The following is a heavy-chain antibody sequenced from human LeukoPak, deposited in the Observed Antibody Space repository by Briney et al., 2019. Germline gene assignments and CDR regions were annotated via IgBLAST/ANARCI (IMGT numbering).Heavy chain of an antibody. D-gene: IGHD4-17*01. CDR3: ARVRNYGDYLYYSDY. CDR2: ISSGSNYI. V-gene: IGHV3-21*01. CDR1: GFSFSTYS. Sequence: GGSLRLSCAASGFSFSTYSMNWVRQAPGKGLEWVSSISSGSNYIYYADSVKGRFTISRDNAKNSLYLQMNSLRADDTAVYYCARVRNYGDYLYYSDYWGQGTLVTVSS. J-gene: IGHJ4*02.